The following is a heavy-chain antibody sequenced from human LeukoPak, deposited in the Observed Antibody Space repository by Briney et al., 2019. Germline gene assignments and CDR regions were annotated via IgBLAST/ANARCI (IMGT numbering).Heavy chain of an antibody. J-gene: IGHJ5*02. CDR1: GFTFSTYW. D-gene: IGHD1-20*01. V-gene: IGHV3-7*01. CDR2: IKQDGSDK. CDR3: ARYNYAEGDWFDP. Sequence: PGGSLRLSCAASGFTFSTYWMSWVRQAPGKGLEWVANIKQDGSDKYFVDSVKGRFTISRDSAKNSLFLQMNSLRAEGTAVYYCARYNYAEGDWFDPWGQGTLVTVSS.